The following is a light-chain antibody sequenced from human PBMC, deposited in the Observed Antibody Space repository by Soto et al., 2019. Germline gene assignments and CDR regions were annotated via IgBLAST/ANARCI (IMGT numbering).Light chain of an antibody. CDR3: QQRSNLLLT. V-gene: IGKV3-11*01. Sequence: EIVLTQSPATLSLSPGERATLSCRASQSVSSYLAWYQQKPGQAPRLLIYDASNRATGIPARFSGSGSGTDVTLTISSLEPEDFAVYYCQQRSNLLLTFGGGTKVEIK. J-gene: IGKJ4*01. CDR1: QSVSSY. CDR2: DAS.